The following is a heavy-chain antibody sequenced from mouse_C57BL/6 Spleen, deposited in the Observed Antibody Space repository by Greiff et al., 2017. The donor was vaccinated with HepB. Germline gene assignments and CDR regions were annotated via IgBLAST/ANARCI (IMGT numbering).Heavy chain of an antibody. J-gene: IGHJ2*01. Sequence: EVKLQQSGPELVKPGASVKISCKASGYTFTDYYMNWVKQSHGKSLEWIGDINPNNGGTSYNQKFKGKATLTVDKSSSTAYMELRSLTSEDSAVYYCARSTPYDYDGYFDYWGQGTTLTVSS. CDR1: GYTFTDYY. V-gene: IGHV1-26*01. CDR2: INPNNGGT. D-gene: IGHD2-4*01. CDR3: ARSTPYDYDGYFDY.